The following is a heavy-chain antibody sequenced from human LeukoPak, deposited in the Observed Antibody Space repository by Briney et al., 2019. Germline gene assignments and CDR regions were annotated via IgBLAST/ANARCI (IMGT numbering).Heavy chain of an antibody. CDR3: ARDPSYVDTAPVNWFDP. V-gene: IGHV1-2*02. Sequence: ASVKVSCKASGYTFTDYYLHWLRQAPGQGLEWMGWMHPNSGGTNYAQNFQGRVTMTRDTSITTAYMELSRLTSDDTAVYYCARDPSYVDTAPVNWFDPWGQGTLVTVSS. J-gene: IGHJ5*02. CDR2: MHPNSGGT. D-gene: IGHD5-18*01. CDR1: GYTFTDYY.